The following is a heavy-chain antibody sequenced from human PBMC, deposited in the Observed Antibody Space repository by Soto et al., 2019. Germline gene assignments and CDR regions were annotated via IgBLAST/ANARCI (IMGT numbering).Heavy chain of an antibody. CDR2: INHSGST. Sequence: SETLSLTCAVHGGSFSGYYCSWIRQPPGKGLEWIGEINHSGSTNYNPSLKSRVTISVDTSKNQFSLKLSSVTAADTAVHYCARVAPRPYCSSTSCYSFRWFDPWGQGTLVTVS. CDR1: GGSFSGYY. CDR3: ARVAPRPYCSSTSCYSFRWFDP. D-gene: IGHD2-2*01. J-gene: IGHJ5*02. V-gene: IGHV4-34*01.